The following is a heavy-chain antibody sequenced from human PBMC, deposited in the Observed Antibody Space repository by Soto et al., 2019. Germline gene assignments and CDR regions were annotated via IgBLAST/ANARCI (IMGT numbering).Heavy chain of an antibody. CDR2: ISYDGSNK. J-gene: IGHJ4*02. CDR1: GFTFSSYA. Sequence: PGGSLRLSCAASGFTFSSYAMHWVRQAPGKGLEWVAVISYDGSNKYYADSVKGRFTISRDNSKNTLYLQMNSLRAEDTAVYYCARDEEYYYDISGYYDYWGQGTLVTVSS. CDR3: ARDEEYYYDISGYYDY. V-gene: IGHV3-30-3*01. D-gene: IGHD3-22*01.